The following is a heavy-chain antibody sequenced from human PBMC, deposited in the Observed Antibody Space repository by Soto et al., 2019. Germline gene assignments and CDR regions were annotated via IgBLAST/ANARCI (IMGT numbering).Heavy chain of an antibody. CDR1: GFTFSDYY. CDR2: ITNSGSTI. J-gene: IGHJ5*02. V-gene: IGHV3-11*04. D-gene: IGHD3-10*01. Sequence: PGGSLRLSCAASGFTFSDYYMSWIRQAPGKGLEWVSYITNSGSTIYYADSVKGRFTVSRDNAKNSLYLQMNSLRAEDTAVYYCARTYGTGSLNWFDPWGQGTLVTVSS. CDR3: ARTYGTGSLNWFDP.